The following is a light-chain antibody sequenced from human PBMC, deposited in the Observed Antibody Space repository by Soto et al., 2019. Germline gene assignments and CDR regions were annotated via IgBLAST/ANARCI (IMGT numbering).Light chain of an antibody. CDR1: QSVSTN. CDR2: GAS. CDR3: QQYGSSPIT. V-gene: IGKV3-15*01. Sequence: EIVMTQSPASLSVPPGERATLSCRASQSVSTNFAWYLQKPGQAPRLLIYGASTRATAVPARFTASGSGTDFTLTISRLEPEDFAVYYCQQYGSSPITFRQGTRLEIK. J-gene: IGKJ5*01.